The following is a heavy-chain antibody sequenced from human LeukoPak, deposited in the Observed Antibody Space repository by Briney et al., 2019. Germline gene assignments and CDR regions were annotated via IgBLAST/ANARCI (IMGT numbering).Heavy chain of an antibody. Sequence: GGSLRLSCAASGFTFSSYAMSWVRQAPGKGLEWVSAISGSGGSTYYADSVKGRFTISRDNSKNTLYLQMNSLRAEDTAVYYCAKSMVRGVIITNFDYWGRGTLVTVSS. J-gene: IGHJ4*02. CDR2: ISGSGGST. V-gene: IGHV3-23*01. D-gene: IGHD3-10*01. CDR3: AKSMVRGVIITNFDY. CDR1: GFTFSSYA.